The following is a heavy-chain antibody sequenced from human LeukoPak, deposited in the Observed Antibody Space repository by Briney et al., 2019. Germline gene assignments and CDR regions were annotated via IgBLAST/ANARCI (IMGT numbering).Heavy chain of an antibody. D-gene: IGHD1-26*01. CDR2: IHYSGST. J-gene: IGHJ4*02. CDR1: GGSSSSYY. V-gene: IGHV4-59*08. CDR3: ARRASGSYPDYFDY. Sequence: SETLSLTCTISGGSSSSYYWSWIRQPPGKGLEWIGYIHYSGSTNYNPSLKSRAAISLDTSKNQVPLKLSSVTAADTAVYYCARRASGSYPDYFDYWGQGTLVTVSS.